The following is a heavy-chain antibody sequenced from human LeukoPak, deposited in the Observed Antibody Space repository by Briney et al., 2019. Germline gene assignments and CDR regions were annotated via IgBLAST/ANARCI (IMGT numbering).Heavy chain of an antibody. Sequence: GASVKVSCKASGYTFISYGISWVRQAPGQGLEWVGWISAYNGNTNYAQQFQGRVTMTTDTSTSTAYMELRSLRSDDTAVYYCARGHRTAAYDSTGSDYWGQGTLATVSS. CDR1: GYTFISYG. CDR2: ISAYNGNT. CDR3: ARGHRTAAYDSTGSDY. D-gene: IGHD3-22*01. V-gene: IGHV1-18*01. J-gene: IGHJ4*02.